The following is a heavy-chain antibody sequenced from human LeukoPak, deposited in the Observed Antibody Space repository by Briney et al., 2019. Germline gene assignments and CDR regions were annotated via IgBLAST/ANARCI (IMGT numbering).Heavy chain of an antibody. CDR3: ARENHGSFDY. J-gene: IGHJ4*02. Sequence: PGGSLRLSCAVSGFSLSTNYVNCVRQAPGKGLEWVSCISSSSTYIYYADSVRGRFAISRDNAKNSLYLQMNSLRAEDTAVYYCARENHGSFDYWGQGSLVTVSS. V-gene: IGHV3-21*01. D-gene: IGHD1-14*01. CDR2: ISSSSTYI. CDR1: GFSLSTNY.